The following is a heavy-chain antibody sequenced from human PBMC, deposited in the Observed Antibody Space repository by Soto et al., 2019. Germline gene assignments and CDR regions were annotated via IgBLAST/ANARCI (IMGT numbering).Heavy chain of an antibody. Sequence: VKVSCKVSGYTLTELSMHWVRQAPGKGLEWMGGFDPEDGETIYAQKFQGRVTMTEDTSTDTAYMELSSLRSEGTAVYYCASIFWSGYAFDYWGQGTLVTVSS. CDR1: GYTLTELS. V-gene: IGHV1-24*01. CDR2: FDPEDGET. J-gene: IGHJ4*02. D-gene: IGHD3-3*01. CDR3: ASIFWSGYAFDY.